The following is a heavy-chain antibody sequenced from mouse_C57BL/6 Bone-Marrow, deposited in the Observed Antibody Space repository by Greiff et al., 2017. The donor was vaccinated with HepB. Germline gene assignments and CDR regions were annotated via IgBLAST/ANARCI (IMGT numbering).Heavy chain of an antibody. J-gene: IGHJ2*01. V-gene: IGHV5-16*01. CDR2: INYDGSST. CDR1: GFTFSDYY. CDR3: ARVPYFDY. Sequence: EVKLVESEGGLVQPGSSMKLSCTASGFTFSDYYMAWVRQVPEKGLEWVANINYDGSSTYYLDSLKSRFIISRDNAKNILYLHMSSLKSEDPATYYCARVPYFDYWGQGTTLTVSS.